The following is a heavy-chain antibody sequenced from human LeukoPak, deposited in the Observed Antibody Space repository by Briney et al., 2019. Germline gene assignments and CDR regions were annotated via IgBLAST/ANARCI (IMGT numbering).Heavy chain of an antibody. D-gene: IGHD6-19*01. CDR2: IYYSGST. CDR3: AKGLLGIAVAGTTFRFDP. V-gene: IGHV4-59*01. J-gene: IGHJ5*02. Sequence: PSETLSLTCTVSGGSMSSYYWGWVRQPPGKGLEWSGYIYYSGSTNYNPSLKSRVTISVDTSKNQFSLKLSSVTAADTAVYYCAKGLLGIAVAGTTFRFDPWGQGTLVTVSS. CDR1: GGSMSSYY.